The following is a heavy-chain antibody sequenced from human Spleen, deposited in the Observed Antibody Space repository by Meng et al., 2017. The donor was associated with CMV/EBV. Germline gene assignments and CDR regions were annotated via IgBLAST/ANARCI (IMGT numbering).Heavy chain of an antibody. J-gene: IGHJ4*02. CDR1: GFAFNIFE. V-gene: IGHV3-23*01. CDR3: AKLPTVTTIRGFDY. Sequence: GESLKISCVASGFAFNIFEMNWVRQAPGKGLEWVSGISGSGGSTYYADSVKGRFTISRDNSKNTLYLQMNSLRAEDTAIYYCAKLPTVTTIRGFDYWGQGTLVTVSS. CDR2: ISGSGGST. D-gene: IGHD4-17*01.